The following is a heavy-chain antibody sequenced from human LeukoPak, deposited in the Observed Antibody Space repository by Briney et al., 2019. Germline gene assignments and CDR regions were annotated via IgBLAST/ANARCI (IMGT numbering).Heavy chain of an antibody. CDR1: GGSISSSSYY. CDR3: AKDPRLYSSSWYPAYYFDY. D-gene: IGHD6-13*01. CDR2: ISGSGGST. Sequence: HSSETLSLTCTVSGGSISSSSYYWGWIRQPPGKGLEWVSAISGSGGSTYYADSVKGRFTISRDNSKNTLYLQMNSLRAEDTAVYYCAKDPRLYSSSWYPAYYFDYWGQGTLVTVSS. V-gene: IGHV3-23*01. J-gene: IGHJ4*02.